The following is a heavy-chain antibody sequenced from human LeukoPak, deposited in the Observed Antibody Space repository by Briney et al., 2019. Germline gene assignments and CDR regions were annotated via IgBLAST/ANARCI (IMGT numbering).Heavy chain of an antibody. V-gene: IGHV5-51*01. D-gene: IGHD3-10*01. CDR3: ARQSSSYGSGSSA. CDR2: IYPGDSDT. J-gene: IGHJ5*02. Sequence: GESLKISCKGSGYSFTSYWIGWVRQMPGKGLEWMGIIYPGDSDTRYSPSFPGQVTISADKSISTAYLQWSSLKASDTAMYYCARQSSSYGSGSSAWGQGTLVTVSS. CDR1: GYSFTSYW.